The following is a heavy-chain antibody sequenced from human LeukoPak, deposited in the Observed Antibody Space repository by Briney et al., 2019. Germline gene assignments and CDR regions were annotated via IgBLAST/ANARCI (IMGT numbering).Heavy chain of an antibody. D-gene: IGHD5-24*01. J-gene: IGHJ6*03. CDR2: SYYNGNT. Sequence: SETLSLTCTVSGGSITNYYWSWIRQPPGKGLEWIGFSYYNGNTNYNPSLKSRVTISVDMSKNQFSLSLRSVTAADTAVYYCARARRERWLQYYYYMDVWGKGTTVTVSS. V-gene: IGHV4-59*01. CDR3: ARARRERWLQYYYYMDV. CDR1: GGSITNYY.